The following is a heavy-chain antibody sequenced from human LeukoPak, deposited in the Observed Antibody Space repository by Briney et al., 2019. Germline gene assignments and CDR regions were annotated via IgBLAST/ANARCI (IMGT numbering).Heavy chain of an antibody. J-gene: IGHJ6*04. V-gene: IGHV3-30*03. CDR1: GFTFSNYG. D-gene: IGHD3-10*01. CDR3: AADIISWFGEFDYGLDV. CDR2: ISYEGSNK. Sequence: GGSLRLSCAPSGFTFSNYGMHWVRQAPGKGLERVALISYEGSNKYYADSVKGRFTISRDNSKNTLYLQMNSLRAEDTAVYYCAADIISWFGEFDYGLDVWGKGTTVTVSP.